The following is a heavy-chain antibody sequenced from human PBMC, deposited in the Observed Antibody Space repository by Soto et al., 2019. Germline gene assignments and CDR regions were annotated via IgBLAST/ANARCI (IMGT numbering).Heavy chain of an antibody. CDR3: ARESGYYYDSSGFDP. CDR2: INAGNGNT. J-gene: IGHJ5*02. V-gene: IGHV1-3*01. Sequence: ASVKFSCKASGYTFTSYAMHWVRQAPGQRLEWMGWINAGNGNTKYSQKFQGRVTITRDTSASTAYMELSSLRSEDTAVYYCARESGYYYDSSGFDPWGQGTLVTVSS. CDR1: GYTFTSYA. D-gene: IGHD3-22*01.